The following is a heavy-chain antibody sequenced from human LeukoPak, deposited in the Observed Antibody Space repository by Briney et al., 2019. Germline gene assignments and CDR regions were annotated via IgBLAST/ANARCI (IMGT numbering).Heavy chain of an antibody. CDR1: GFTSSSYS. CDR3: ARVRAAAAFDI. Sequence: GGSLRLSCAASGFTSSSYSMNWVRQAPGKGLEWVSSISSSSSYIYYADSVKGRFTISRDNAKNLLYPQMNSLRAEDTAVYYCARVRAAAAFDIWGQGTMVTVSS. D-gene: IGHD6-13*01. CDR2: ISSSSSYI. V-gene: IGHV3-21*04. J-gene: IGHJ3*02.